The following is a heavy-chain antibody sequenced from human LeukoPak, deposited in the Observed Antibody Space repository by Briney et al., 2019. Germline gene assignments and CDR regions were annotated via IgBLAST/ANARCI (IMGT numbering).Heavy chain of an antibody. V-gene: IGHV3-30*04. CDR3: AGVFVTMVRGVIRVVDP. J-gene: IGHJ5*02. CDR1: GFTFSSYA. Sequence: GGSLRLSCAASGFTFSSYAMHWVRQAPGKGLEWVAFIRYDGSNKYYADSVKGRFTISRDNAKNSLYLQMNSLRAEDTAVYYCAGVFVTMVRGVIRVVDPWGQGTLVTVSS. CDR2: IRYDGSNK. D-gene: IGHD3-10*01.